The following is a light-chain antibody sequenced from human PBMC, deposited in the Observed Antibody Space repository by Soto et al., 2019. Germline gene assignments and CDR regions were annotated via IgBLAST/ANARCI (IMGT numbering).Light chain of an antibody. V-gene: IGLV1-44*01. Sequence: QSVLTQPPSASGTPGQRVTISCSGSSSNIGSNPVNWYQQLPGTAPKLLIYNSNQRPSGVPDRFSGSKSGTSASLAISGLQSGDEADYYCAAWDDSLNGGLFGGGTKLTVL. CDR1: SSNIGSNP. CDR2: NSN. J-gene: IGLJ2*01. CDR3: AAWDDSLNGGL.